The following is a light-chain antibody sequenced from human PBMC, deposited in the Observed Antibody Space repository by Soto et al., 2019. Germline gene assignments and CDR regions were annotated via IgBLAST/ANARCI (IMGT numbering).Light chain of an antibody. CDR3: HLYNNSPCN. CDR1: QSVSISY. J-gene: IGKJ3*01. Sequence: EIVLTQSPGTLSLSPGERGTLSCRASQSVSISYLAWYQQKPGQAPRLLIYAASSRAAGIPDRFSGSGSGTDFTLTISRLEPEDFAVYYCHLYNNSPCNFGPGTRVDFK. CDR2: AAS. V-gene: IGKV3-20*01.